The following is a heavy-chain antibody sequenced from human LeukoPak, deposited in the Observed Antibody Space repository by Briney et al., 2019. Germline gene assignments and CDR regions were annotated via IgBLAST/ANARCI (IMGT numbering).Heavy chain of an antibody. CDR2: IYSNGNT. V-gene: IGHV4-59*08. D-gene: IGHD2-15*01. CDR1: GGSISSYY. J-gene: IGHJ4*02. CDR3: VRHRIVVAATGVFDY. Sequence: SETLSLTCTVSGGSISSYYWSWIRQPPGKGLEWIGYIYSNGNTNYNPSLMSRVTISVDMSKNEFSLNLSSVTAADTAVYFCVRHRIVVAATGVFDYWGQGTLVPVSS.